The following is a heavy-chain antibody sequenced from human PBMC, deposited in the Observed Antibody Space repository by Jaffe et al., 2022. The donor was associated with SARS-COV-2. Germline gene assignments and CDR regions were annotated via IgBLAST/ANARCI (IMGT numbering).Heavy chain of an antibody. J-gene: IGHJ4*02. CDR1: GFTFSSYG. CDR3: AKSWPEDY. Sequence: QVQLVESGGGVVQPGRSLRLSCAASGFTFSSYGMHWVRQAPGKGLEWVAVISYDGSNKYYADSVKGRFTISRDNSKNTLYLQMNSLRAEDTAVYYCAKSWPEDYWGQGTLVTVSS. D-gene: IGHD5-12*01. V-gene: IGHV3-30*18. CDR2: ISYDGSNK.